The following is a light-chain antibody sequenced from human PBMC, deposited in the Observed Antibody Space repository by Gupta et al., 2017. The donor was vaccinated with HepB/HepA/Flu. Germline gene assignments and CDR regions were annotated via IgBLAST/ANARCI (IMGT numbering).Light chain of an antibody. V-gene: IGLV3-25*03. Sequence: SYELTQPPSVSVSPGQTARITCSGDALRNKFVCWYQQKPGQAPVLLIYKDTQMPSGIPERISGSISGATVTLTISGVQSEDEADYYCQSEDSSGTSVVFGGGTKLTVL. CDR3: QSEDSSGTSVV. J-gene: IGLJ2*01. CDR2: KDT. CDR1: ALRNKF.